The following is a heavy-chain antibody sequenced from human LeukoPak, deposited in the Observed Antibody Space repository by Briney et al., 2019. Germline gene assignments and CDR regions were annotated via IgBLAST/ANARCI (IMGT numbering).Heavy chain of an antibody. CDR1: GFTFDDYA. J-gene: IGHJ4*02. CDR2: ISWNSGSI. V-gene: IGHV3-9*01. D-gene: IGHD3-22*01. CDR3: AKDSYYDSSGLPDY. Sequence: PGGSLRLSCAASGFTFDDYAMHWVRQAPGKGLEWVSGISWNSGSIGYADSVKGRFTISRDNAKNSLYLQMNSLRAEDTALYYCAKDSYYDSSGLPDYWGQGTPVTVSS.